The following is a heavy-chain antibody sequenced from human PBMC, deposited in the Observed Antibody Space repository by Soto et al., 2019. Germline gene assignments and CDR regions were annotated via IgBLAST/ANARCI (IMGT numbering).Heavy chain of an antibody. Sequence: GGALGLSCSASGFTFSSYSMNWVRQAPGKGLEWVSSISSSSSYIYYADSVKGRFTISRDNAKNSLYLQMNSLRAEDTAVYYCARDNVVAGVFDYWGQGTLVTVSS. V-gene: IGHV3-21*01. D-gene: IGHD6-19*01. CDR3: ARDNVVAGVFDY. CDR1: GFTFSSYS. J-gene: IGHJ4*02. CDR2: ISSSSSYI.